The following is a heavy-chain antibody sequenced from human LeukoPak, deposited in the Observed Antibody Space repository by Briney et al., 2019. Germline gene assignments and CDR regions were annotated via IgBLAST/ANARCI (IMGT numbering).Heavy chain of an antibody. CDR3: AKYGGGYDSTPFDY. CDR1: GFTFSSYA. V-gene: IGHV3-23*01. J-gene: IGHJ4*02. CDR2: ISGSGGST. Sequence: GGSLRLSCAASGFTFSSYAMSGVRQAPGKGLEWVSAISGSGGSTYYADSVKGRFTISRDNSKNTLYLQMNSLRAEDTAVYYCAKYGGGYDSTPFDYWGQGTLVTVSS. D-gene: IGHD5-12*01.